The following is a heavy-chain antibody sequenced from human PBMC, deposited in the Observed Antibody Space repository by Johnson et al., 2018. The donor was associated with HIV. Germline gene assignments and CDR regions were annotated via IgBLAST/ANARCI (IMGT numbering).Heavy chain of an antibody. V-gene: IGHV3-30*14. CDR1: GFTFSSYA. CDR2: ISYDGSNK. Sequence: HVQLVESGGGVVQPGRSLRLSCAASGFTFSSYAMHWVRQAPGKGLEWVAVISYDGSNKYYADSVQGRFTLSRDNSQNTLYLQMNSLRAEDTAVYYCARDGWGSRGWDDAFDIWGQGTMVTVSS. D-gene: IGHD6-19*01. CDR3: ARDGWGSRGWDDAFDI. J-gene: IGHJ3*02.